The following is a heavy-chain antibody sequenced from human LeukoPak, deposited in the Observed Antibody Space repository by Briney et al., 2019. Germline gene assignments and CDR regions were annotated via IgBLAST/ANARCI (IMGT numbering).Heavy chain of an antibody. V-gene: IGHV4-39*01. J-gene: IGHJ4*02. CDR3: ARLWIAARYFDY. Sequence: SETLSLTCTVSGGSISSSSYYWGWIRQPPGKGLEWIGSIYCSGSTYYNPSLKSRVTISVDTSKNQFSLKLSSVTAADTAVYYCARLWIAARYFDYWGQGTLVTVSS. CDR2: IYCSGST. CDR1: GGSISSSSYY. D-gene: IGHD6-6*01.